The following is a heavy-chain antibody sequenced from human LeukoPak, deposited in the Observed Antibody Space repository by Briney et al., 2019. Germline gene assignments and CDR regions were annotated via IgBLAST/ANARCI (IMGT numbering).Heavy chain of an antibody. CDR1: GFTFSSYA. CDR3: ARDSRYSGTYSHDC. J-gene: IGHJ4*02. D-gene: IGHD1-26*01. CDR2: IYSSGGT. Sequence: PGGSLRLSCAASGFTFSSYAMSWVRQAPGQGLEWVSVIYSSGGTYYAYSVRRRVTISRDHSENTLYLQMNSLRADDTAVYYCARDSRYSGTYSHDCWGQGTMVTVSS. V-gene: IGHV3-23*01.